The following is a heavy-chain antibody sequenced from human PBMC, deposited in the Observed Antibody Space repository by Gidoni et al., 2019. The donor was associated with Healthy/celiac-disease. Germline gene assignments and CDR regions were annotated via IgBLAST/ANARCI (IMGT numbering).Heavy chain of an antibody. CDR3: AKARGARLYYFDY. CDR1: GFTFSSYA. V-gene: IGHV3-23*01. Sequence: EVQLLESGGGLVQPGGSLRLSCAAAGFTFSSYAMSWVRQAPGKGLEWVAAISGSGGSTYYADSVKGRFTISRDNSKNTLYLQMNSLRAEDTAVYYCAKARGARLYYFDYWGQGTLVTVSS. CDR2: ISGSGGST. J-gene: IGHJ4*02. D-gene: IGHD6-25*01.